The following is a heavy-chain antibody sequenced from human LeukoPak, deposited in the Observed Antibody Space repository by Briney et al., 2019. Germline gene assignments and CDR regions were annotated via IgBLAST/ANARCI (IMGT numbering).Heavy chain of an antibody. CDR2: IRSKAYGGTT. V-gene: IGHV3-49*03. J-gene: IGHJ4*02. Sequence: PGGSLRLSCTASGFTFGDYAMSWFRQAPGKGLEWVGFIRSKAYGGTTEYAASVKGRFTISRDDSKSIAYLQMNSLKTEDTAVYYCTRGGMIVVVIPGPFDYWGQGTLVTVSS. CDR3: TRGGMIVVVIPGPFDY. D-gene: IGHD3-22*01. CDR1: GFTFGDYA.